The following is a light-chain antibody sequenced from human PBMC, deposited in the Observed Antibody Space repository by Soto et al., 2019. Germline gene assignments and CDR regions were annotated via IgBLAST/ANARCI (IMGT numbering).Light chain of an antibody. Sequence: EIVLTQSPGTLSLYPGESATLSCRASQSVTSNYIAWYQQKPGQAPRLLIYRASTRATGIPDRFSGSGSGTDFTLTISRLEPEDFAVYHWQQYGTSPWTFGQGTKVEIK. CDR2: RAS. V-gene: IGKV3-20*01. J-gene: IGKJ1*01. CDR3: QQYGTSPWT. CDR1: QSVTSNY.